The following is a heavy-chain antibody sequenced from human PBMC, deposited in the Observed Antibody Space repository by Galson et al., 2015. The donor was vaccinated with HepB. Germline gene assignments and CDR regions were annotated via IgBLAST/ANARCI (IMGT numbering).Heavy chain of an antibody. D-gene: IGHD2-2*01. CDR2: INAGNGNT. J-gene: IGHJ5*02. V-gene: IGHV1-3*01. CDR1: GYTFTSYA. Sequence: SVKVSCKASGYTFTSYAMHWVRQAPGQRLEWMGWINAGNGNTKYSQRFQGRVTITRDTSASTAYMELSSLRSEDTAVHYCARDGPYCSSTSCYFRANWFDPWGQGTLVTVSS. CDR3: ARDGPYCSSTSCYFRANWFDP.